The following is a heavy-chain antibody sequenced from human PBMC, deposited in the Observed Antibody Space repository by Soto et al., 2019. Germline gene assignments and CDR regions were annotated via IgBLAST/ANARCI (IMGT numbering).Heavy chain of an antibody. CDR3: ARGRYCLTGRCFPNWFDS. CDR1: GDSISNLDYF. D-gene: IGHD7-27*01. J-gene: IGHJ5*01. Sequence: PSETLSLTCSVSGDSISNLDYFWAWIRQRPGQALEYSGYIYKSATTYYNPSCESRVAISVDTSKSQFSLNVTSVTAADTAVYFCARGRYCLTGRCFPNWFDSWGQGALVTVSS. CDR2: IYKSATT. V-gene: IGHV4-30-4*01.